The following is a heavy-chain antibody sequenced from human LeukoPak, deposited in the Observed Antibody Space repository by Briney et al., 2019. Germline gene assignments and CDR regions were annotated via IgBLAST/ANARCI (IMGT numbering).Heavy chain of an antibody. CDR3: AREGMYSSSPYVGYYMDV. J-gene: IGHJ6*03. Sequence: GGSLRLSCAASGFSFSNYAMHWVRQAPGKGPEYVSAINSNGGSTYYADSVKGRFTISRDNAKNTLYLQMDSLRPEDIGVYYCAREGMYSSSPYVGYYMDVWGKGTTVTISS. CDR2: INSNGGST. V-gene: IGHV3-64*02. CDR1: GFSFSNYA. D-gene: IGHD6-13*01.